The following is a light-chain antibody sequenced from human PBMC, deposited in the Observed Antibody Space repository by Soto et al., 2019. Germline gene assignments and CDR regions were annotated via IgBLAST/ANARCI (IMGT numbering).Light chain of an antibody. V-gene: IGKV3-20*01. J-gene: IGKJ5*01. CDR2: GAS. Sequence: EIVLTQSPGTLSLSPGERATLSCRASQSVSSSYLAWYQQKPGQAPRLLIYGASSRATGIPDRFSGSGSGTDFTLTISSVEHEDFAVYYCQQYGSSPPITFGQVTRLEIK. CDR3: QQYGSSPPIT. CDR1: QSVSSSY.